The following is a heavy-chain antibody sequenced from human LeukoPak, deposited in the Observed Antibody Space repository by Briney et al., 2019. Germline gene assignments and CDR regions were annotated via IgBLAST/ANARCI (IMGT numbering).Heavy chain of an antibody. J-gene: IGHJ4*02. V-gene: IGHV4-38-2*02. CDR1: GYSISSGYY. Sequence: SETLSLTCTVSGYSISSGYYWGWIRQPPGKGLEWIGSIYHSGSTYYNPSLKSRVTISVDTSKNQFSLKLSSVTAADTAVYYCARALVGYSYGYGYYFDYWGQGTLVTVSS. CDR3: ARALVGYSYGYGYYFDY. CDR2: IYHSGST. D-gene: IGHD5-18*01.